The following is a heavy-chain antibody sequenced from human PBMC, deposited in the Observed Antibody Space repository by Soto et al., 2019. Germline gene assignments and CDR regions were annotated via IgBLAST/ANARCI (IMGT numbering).Heavy chain of an antibody. V-gene: IGHV3-11*05. CDR1: GFTFSAVY. CDR3: ARDRGAVTGQYFDY. J-gene: IGHJ4*01. CDR2: ISSSGTSA. D-gene: IGHD6-19*01. Sequence: QVQLEESGGGLVKPGGSLRLSCAASGFTFSAVYMSWIRQAPNKGLEYISYISSSGTSANYADSVKGRFTISRDNAKNSLYLQMNSLRAEDTAVYYCARDRGAVTGQYFDYLGHGALVTVSS.